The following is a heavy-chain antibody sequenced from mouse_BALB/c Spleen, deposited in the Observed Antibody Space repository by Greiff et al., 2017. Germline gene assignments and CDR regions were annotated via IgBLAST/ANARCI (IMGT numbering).Heavy chain of an antibody. Sequence: VQLQQSGAELMKPGASVKISCKATGYTFSSYWIEWVKQRPGHGLEWIGEILPGSGSTNYNEKFKGKATFTADTSSNTAYMQLSSLTSEDSAVYYCARRDYYGSSYVFDYWGQGTTLTVSS. CDR3: ARRDYYGSSYVFDY. D-gene: IGHD1-1*01. V-gene: IGHV1-9*01. CDR1: GYTFSSYW. CDR2: ILPGSGST. J-gene: IGHJ2*01.